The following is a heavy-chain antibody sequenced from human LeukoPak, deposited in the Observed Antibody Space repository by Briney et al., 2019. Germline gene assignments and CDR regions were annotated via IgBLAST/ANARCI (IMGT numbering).Heavy chain of an antibody. CDR2: IYYSGST. J-gene: IGHJ4*02. CDR1: GGSISSYY. Sequence: PSETLSLTCTVSGGSISSYYWSWIRQPPGKGLEWLGYIYYSGSTNYNPSLKSRVTISVDTSKNQFSLKLSSVTAADTAVYYCAREGGGSYSYGYFDYWGQGTLVTVSS. V-gene: IGHV4-59*01. D-gene: IGHD5-18*01. CDR3: AREGGGSYSYGYFDY.